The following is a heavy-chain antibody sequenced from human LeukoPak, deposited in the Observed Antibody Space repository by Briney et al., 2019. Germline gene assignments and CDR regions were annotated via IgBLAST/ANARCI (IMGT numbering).Heavy chain of an antibody. Sequence: ASVKVSCKASGYTFTSYGISWVRQAPGQGLEWMGWISAYNGNTNYAQKLQGRVTMTTDTSTSTAYMELRSLRSDDTAVYYCARDRDYVWGSYLAFFDYWGQGTLVTVSS. V-gene: IGHV1-18*01. J-gene: IGHJ4*02. CDR1: GYTFTSYG. D-gene: IGHD3-16*02. CDR2: ISAYNGNT. CDR3: ARDRDYVWGSYLAFFDY.